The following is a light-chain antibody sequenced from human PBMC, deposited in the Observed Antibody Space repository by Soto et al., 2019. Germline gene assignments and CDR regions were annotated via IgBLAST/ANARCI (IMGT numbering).Light chain of an antibody. J-gene: IGKJ1*01. Sequence: IALTQSPGTLSLSPGERATLSCRASQSVTSRYLVWYQQKPGQAPRLLIYGASTRATGTPDRFSGSGSGTDFTLTISRLETEDFAVYYCQQYGSSTQTFGQGTKVDIK. V-gene: IGKV3-20*01. CDR1: QSVTSRY. CDR3: QQYGSSTQT. CDR2: GAS.